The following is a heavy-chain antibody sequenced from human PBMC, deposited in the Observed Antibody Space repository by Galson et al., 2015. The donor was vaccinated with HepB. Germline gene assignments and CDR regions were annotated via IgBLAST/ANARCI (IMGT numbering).Heavy chain of an antibody. J-gene: IGHJ6*02. CDR3: AREQVAATAPYFYYGLDV. Sequence: SVKVSCKASGYTFTSYGISWVRQAPGQGLEWMGWISAYNGNTNYAQKLQGRVTMTTDTSTSTAYMELRSLRSDDTAVYYCAREQVAATAPYFYYGLDVWGQGTTVTVSS. CDR1: GYTFTSYG. V-gene: IGHV1-18*01. CDR2: ISAYNGNT. D-gene: IGHD2-15*01.